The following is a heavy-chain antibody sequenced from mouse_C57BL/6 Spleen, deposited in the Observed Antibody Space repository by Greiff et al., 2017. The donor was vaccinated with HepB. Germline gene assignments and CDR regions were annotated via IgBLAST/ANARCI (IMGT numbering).Heavy chain of an antibody. J-gene: IGHJ3*01. CDR2: IYPGDGDT. D-gene: IGHD3-2*02. V-gene: IGHV1-82*01. CDR1: GYAFSSSW. Sequence: VKLQESGPELVKPGASVKISCKASGYAFSSSWMNWVKQRPGKGLEWIGRIYPGDGDTNYNGKFKGKATLTADKSSSTAYMQLSSLTSEDSAVYFCARDSSGSFAYWGQGTLVTVSA. CDR3: ARDSSGSFAY.